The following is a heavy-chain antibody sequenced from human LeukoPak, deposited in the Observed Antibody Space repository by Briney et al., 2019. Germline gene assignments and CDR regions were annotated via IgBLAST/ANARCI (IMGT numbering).Heavy chain of an antibody. CDR2: IYYSGST. CDR1: GGSISSSSYY. V-gene: IGHV4-61*05. D-gene: IGHD6-19*01. J-gene: IGHJ4*02. CDR3: ARLGQWLFSRDY. Sequence: SETLSLTCTVSGGSISSSSYYWGWIRQPPGKGLEWIGYIYYSGSTNYNPSLKSRVTISLDTSKTQFSLKLSSVTAADTAVYYCARLGQWLFSRDYWGQGTLVTVSS.